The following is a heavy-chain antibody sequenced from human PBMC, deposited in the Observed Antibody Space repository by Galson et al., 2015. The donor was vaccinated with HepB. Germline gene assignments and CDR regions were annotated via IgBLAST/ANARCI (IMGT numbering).Heavy chain of an antibody. CDR2: IWHNGYNK. V-gene: IGHV3-33*06. CDR3: ANYDSSSPFQH. J-gene: IGHJ1*01. CDR1: GFMFGRYG. D-gene: IGHD3-9*01. Sequence: SLRLSCAASGFMFGRYGMHWVRQAPGKGLEWVSCIWHNGYNKYYVDSVKGRFTISRDNSKNTLFLQMDNMRVEDTAAYYCANYDSSSPFQHWGQGALV.